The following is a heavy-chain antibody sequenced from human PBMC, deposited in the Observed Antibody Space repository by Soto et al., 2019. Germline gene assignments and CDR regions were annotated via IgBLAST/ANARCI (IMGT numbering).Heavy chain of an antibody. V-gene: IGHV3-21*05. D-gene: IGHD2-15*01. J-gene: IGHJ3*02. CDR3: ARDRRGGNSMDAFDI. CDR1: RCVDSGGS. Sequence: CGCERLSGAAARCVDSGGSRNWKSKAPGKGLEWVAYISSSSSFIYYAESMKGRFTISRDNAKNSLYLQMNSLRDEDTAVYYCARDRRGGNSMDAFDIWGQVTMTTVSS. CDR2: ISSSSSFI.